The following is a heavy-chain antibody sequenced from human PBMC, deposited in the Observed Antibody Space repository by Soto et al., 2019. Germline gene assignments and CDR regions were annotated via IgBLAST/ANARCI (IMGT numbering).Heavy chain of an antibody. CDR1: GGTFSNYA. D-gene: IGHD6-19*01. Sequence: GASVKVSCKASGGTFSNYAINWVRQAPGQGLEWMGGIIPIFGTGNYAQKFQGRVTITADESTSTAYLDLSGLRPEDTAVYYCATRVEMAARTTSYLFCWDQGSLVTVSS. CDR2: IIPIFGTG. J-gene: IGHJ4*02. V-gene: IGHV1-69*13. CDR3: ATRVEMAARTTSYLFC.